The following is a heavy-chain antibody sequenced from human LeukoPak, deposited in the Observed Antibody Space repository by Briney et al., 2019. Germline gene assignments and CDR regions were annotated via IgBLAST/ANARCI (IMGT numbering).Heavy chain of an antibody. V-gene: IGHV4-34*01. D-gene: IGHD2-21*02. J-gene: IGHJ4*02. CDR2: INHSGST. CDR1: GGSFSGYY. CDR3: ARGLCGGDCPMSY. Sequence: SETLSLTCAVYGGSFSGYYWSWIRQPPGKGLEWIGEINHSGSTNYNPSLKSRVTISVDTSKNQFSLKLSSVTAADTAVYYCARGLCGGDCPMSYWGQGTLVTVSS.